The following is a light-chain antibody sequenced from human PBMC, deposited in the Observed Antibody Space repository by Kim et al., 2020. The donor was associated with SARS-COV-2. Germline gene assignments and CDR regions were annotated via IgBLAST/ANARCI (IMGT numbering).Light chain of an antibody. J-gene: IGKJ2*02. CDR2: DAS. CDR1: QSVRNNY. V-gene: IGKV3-20*01. CDR3: QQYGSAPST. Sequence: IVLTQSPGTLSLCPGEKATLSCRASQSVRNNYLAWYQQKPGQVHRLLIYDASIRATGIPDRFSASGSGTDFTLTISRLEPEDSAVYYCQQYGSAPSTFAQGTRLEI.